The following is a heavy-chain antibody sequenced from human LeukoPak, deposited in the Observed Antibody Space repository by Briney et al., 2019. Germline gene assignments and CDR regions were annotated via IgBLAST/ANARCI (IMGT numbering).Heavy chain of an antibody. D-gene: IGHD3-22*01. CDR3: ARDEEIGGYDSSGYYSDY. CDR2: IWYDGSNK. V-gene: IGHV3-33*01. J-gene: IGHJ4*02. CDR1: GFTFSSYG. Sequence: GGSLRLSCAASGFTFSSYGMPWVRQAPGKGLEWVAVIWYDGSNKYYADSVKGRFTISRDNSKNTLYLQMNSLRAEDTAVYYCARDEEIGGYDSSGYYSDYWGQGTLVPVSS.